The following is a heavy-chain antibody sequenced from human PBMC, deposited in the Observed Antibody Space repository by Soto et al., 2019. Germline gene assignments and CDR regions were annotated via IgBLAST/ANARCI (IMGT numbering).Heavy chain of an antibody. CDR1: GFTFSSYA. D-gene: IGHD3-10*01. CDR3: VKGGWGSYYKSFDY. V-gene: IGHV3-64D*06. CDR2: ISSNWGST. J-gene: IGHJ4*02. Sequence: GGSLRLSCSASGFTFSSYAMHGVRQAPGKGLEYVSAISSNWGSTYYADSVTGRFTISRDNSKNTLYLQMSSLRAEDTAVYYCVKGGWGSYYKSFDYWGQGTLVALSS.